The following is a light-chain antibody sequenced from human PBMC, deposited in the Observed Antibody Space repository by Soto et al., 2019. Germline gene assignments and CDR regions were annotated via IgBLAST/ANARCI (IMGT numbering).Light chain of an antibody. V-gene: IGLV2-14*01. Sequence: QSALTQPASVSGSPGQSITISCTGTRSDIGGYNFVSWYQQHPGKAPKLMIYDVSYRPSGVSNRFSGSKSGNTASLAISGLQAEDEADYFCSSYKGSDTLGVVFGGGTKLTVL. J-gene: IGLJ2*01. CDR1: RSDIGGYNF. CDR3: SSYKGSDTLGVV. CDR2: DVS.